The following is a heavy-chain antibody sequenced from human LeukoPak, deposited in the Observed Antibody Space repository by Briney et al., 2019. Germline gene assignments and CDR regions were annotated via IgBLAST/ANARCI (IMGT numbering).Heavy chain of an antibody. J-gene: IGHJ6*03. CDR3: AGVPYYYYYYYMDV. CDR1: GGSFSGYY. CDR2: INHSGGT. V-gene: IGHV4-34*01. Sequence: SETLSLTCAVYGGSFSGYYWSWIRQPPGKGLEWVGEINHSGGTNYNPSLKSRVTISVDTSKNQFSLKLSSVTAADTAVYYCAGVPYYYYYYYMDVWGKGTTVTVSS. D-gene: IGHD3-10*01.